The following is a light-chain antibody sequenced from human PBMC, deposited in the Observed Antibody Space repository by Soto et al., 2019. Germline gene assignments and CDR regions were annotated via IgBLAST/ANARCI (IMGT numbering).Light chain of an antibody. CDR3: SSYGGSNNYV. Sequence: QSVLSQPPSASGSPGQSVTISCTATSSDVGDYDYVSWYQQHPGKAPKLMIYEVTKRPSGVPDRFSGSKSGYTASLTVSGLRAEDDADYYCSSYGGSNNYVFGTGTKLTVL. CDR2: EVT. CDR1: SSDVGDYDY. V-gene: IGLV2-8*01. J-gene: IGLJ1*01.